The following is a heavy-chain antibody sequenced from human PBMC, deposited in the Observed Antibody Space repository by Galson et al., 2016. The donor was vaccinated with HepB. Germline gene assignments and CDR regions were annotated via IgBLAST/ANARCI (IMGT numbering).Heavy chain of an antibody. V-gene: IGHV3-9*01. CDR1: GFTFDDYA. CDR3: AKDEGGRSGGGGFYYDYGKDV. Sequence: SLRLSCAASGFTFDDYAMHWVRQSPGKGLEWVSGISWNSGRVDYADSVKGRFTISRDNAKNSLFLQMNSLRPEDTAIYYCAKDEGGRSGGGGFYYDYGKDVWGKGTAVTVSS. D-gene: IGHD3-10*01. CDR2: ISWNSGRV. J-gene: IGHJ6*04.